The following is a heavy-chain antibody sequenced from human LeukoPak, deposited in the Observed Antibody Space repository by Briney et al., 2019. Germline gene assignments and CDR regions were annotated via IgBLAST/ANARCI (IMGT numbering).Heavy chain of an antibody. CDR1: GYTLTELS. Sequence: ASVKVSCKVSGYTLTELSMHWVRQAPGKGLEWMGGFDPEDGETIYAQKFQGRVTMTEDTSTDTAYMELSSLRSEDTAVYYCALWGNYYDSASPAFDIWGQGTMVTVSS. D-gene: IGHD3-22*01. CDR3: ALWGNYYDSASPAFDI. V-gene: IGHV1-24*01. J-gene: IGHJ3*02. CDR2: FDPEDGET.